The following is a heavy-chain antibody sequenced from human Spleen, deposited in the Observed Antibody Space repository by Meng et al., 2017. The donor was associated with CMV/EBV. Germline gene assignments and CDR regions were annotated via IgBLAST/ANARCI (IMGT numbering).Heavy chain of an antibody. D-gene: IGHD3-22*01. J-gene: IGHJ4*02. V-gene: IGHV3-21*05. CDR2: ISISSTYI. Sequence: WVRQATGKGLEWLSFISISSTYIYYADSLKGRFTISRDNAKKSLYLQMNSLRAEDTAVYYCARDLAPQSDYYDSSGYYYLPKGFDYWGQGTLVTVSS. CDR3: ARDLAPQSDYYDSSGYYYLPKGFDY.